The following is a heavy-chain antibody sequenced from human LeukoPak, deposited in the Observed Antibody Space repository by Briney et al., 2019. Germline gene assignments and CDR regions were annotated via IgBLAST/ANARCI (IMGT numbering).Heavy chain of an antibody. Sequence: GGSLRLSCAASGFIFTSYSMNWVRQAPGKGLEWISYISSSSSTIYYADSVRGRFTISRDNAKNSLYLQMNSLRTEDTALYYCATAPYDSIGIFDYWGQGTLVTVSS. CDR2: ISSSSSTI. CDR3: ATAPYDSIGIFDY. D-gene: IGHD3-22*01. V-gene: IGHV3-48*01. J-gene: IGHJ4*02. CDR1: GFIFTSYS.